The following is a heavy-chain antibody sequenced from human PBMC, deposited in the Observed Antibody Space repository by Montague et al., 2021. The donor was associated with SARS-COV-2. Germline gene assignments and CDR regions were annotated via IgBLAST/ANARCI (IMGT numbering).Heavy chain of an antibody. D-gene: IGHD2-2*01. Sequence: SETLSLTCAVYGGSFSGYYWSWIRQHPGKGLEWSGEINYSGSTNYNPSPKSRVTILVDTSKNQFSLKLSSVTAADTAVYYCERARQDVVVPALGIGAYYYYYYMDVGGKGTPVTVSS. J-gene: IGHJ6*03. CDR3: ERARQDVVVPALGIGAYYYYYYMDV. CDR1: GGSFSGYY. CDR2: INYSGST. V-gene: IGHV4-34*01.